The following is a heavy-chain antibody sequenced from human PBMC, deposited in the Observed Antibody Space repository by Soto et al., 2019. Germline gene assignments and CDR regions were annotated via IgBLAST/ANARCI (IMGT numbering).Heavy chain of an antibody. V-gene: IGHV4-39*01. CDR1: GDSISSSSCY. J-gene: IGHJ4*02. CDR3: ARVRRSGWYLDY. Sequence: QLQLQESGPGLVKTSETLSLTCIVSGDSISSSSCYWGWIRQPPGKGLEWMGSVYFSGATNYNSALKSRVTISVDTSKNQFSLKLSSVTAADTAVYYCARVRRSGWYLDYWGQGTLVTVSS. D-gene: IGHD6-19*01. CDR2: VYFSGAT.